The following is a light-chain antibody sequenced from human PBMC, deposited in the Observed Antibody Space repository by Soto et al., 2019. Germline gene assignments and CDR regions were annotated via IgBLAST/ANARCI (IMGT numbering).Light chain of an antibody. CDR2: AAS. V-gene: IGKV1-39*01. CDR3: QQSYTTPWT. CDR1: QSITSY. J-gene: IGKJ1*01. Sequence: DIQMTQSPSSLSASVGDRVTTTYRASQSITSYLNWYQQKPGKAPQLLIYAASSLQSGVPSRFSGSGSGTDFTLTISSLQPEDFATYFCQQSYTTPWTFGQGTKVEVK.